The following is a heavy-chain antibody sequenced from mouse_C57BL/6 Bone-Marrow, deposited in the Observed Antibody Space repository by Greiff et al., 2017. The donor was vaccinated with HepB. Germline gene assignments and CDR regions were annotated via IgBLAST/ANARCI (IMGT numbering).Heavy chain of an antibody. V-gene: IGHV5-17*02. CDR3: GRGDY. J-gene: IGHJ2*01. CDR2: ISNGGNTI. Sequence: EVQVVESGGGLVQPGGSRKLSCAASGFTFSSFGMHWVRQAPEKGLEWVAFISNGGNTIYYADTLKGRFTVSRDNPRNTLVLQMTSLRSEDTAIYYCGRGDYWGQGTTLTVSS. CDR1: GFTFSSFG.